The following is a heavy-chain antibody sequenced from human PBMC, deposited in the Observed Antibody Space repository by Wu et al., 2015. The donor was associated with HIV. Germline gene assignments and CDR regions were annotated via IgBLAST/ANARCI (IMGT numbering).Heavy chain of an antibody. CDR2: LIPMYGAA. J-gene: IGHJ4*02. D-gene: IGHD5-18*01. V-gene: IGHV1-69*13. CDR1: GATFSNYA. CDR3: AGGGGRTAMDPFDF. Sequence: QVHLLQSGAGVKKSGSSVRVSCKASGATFSNYALSWVRQAPGQGLEWMGRLIPMYGAADYAQKFQGRVTITADVSTNTAYMVVNSLTSDDTAVYYCAGGGGRTAMDPFDFWGQGTLVTVSS.